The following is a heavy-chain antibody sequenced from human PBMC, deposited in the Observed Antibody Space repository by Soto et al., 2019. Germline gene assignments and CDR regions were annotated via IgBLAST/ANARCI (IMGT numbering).Heavy chain of an antibody. V-gene: IGHV1-46*01. CDR1: GYTFTNDY. D-gene: IGHD3-10*01. Sequence: ASVEVSSKASGYTFTNDYMHWVRKAPGQGLEWMGIINPSGDSTSYAQKFQGRVTMTRDTSTSTVYMELSSLRSEDTAVYYCARARRGPSITDAFDIWGPGTMVTVSS. CDR2: INPSGDST. CDR3: ARARRGPSITDAFDI. J-gene: IGHJ3*02.